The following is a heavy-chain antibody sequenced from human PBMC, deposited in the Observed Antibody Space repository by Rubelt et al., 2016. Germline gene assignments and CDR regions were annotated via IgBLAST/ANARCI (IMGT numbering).Heavy chain of an antibody. CDR3: ATAVGYSGSYYGMD. CDR2: FDPEDGET. V-gene: IGHV1-24*01. J-gene: IGHJ4*02. D-gene: IGHD1-26*01. Sequence: GLEWMGGFDPEDGETIYAQKFQGRVTMTEDTSTDTAYMELSSLRAEDTAVYYCATAVGYSGSYYGMDWGQGTLVTVSS.